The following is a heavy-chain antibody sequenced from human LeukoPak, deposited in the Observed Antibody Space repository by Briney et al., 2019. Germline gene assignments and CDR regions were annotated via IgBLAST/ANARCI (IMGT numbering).Heavy chain of an antibody. V-gene: IGHV3-48*02. D-gene: IGHD2-2*01. CDR3: ARSLYCSGTPCYAY. CDR2: ISSGSSTI. CDR1: GFTFSSYS. Sequence: PGGSLGLSCVASGFTFSSYSMNWVRQAPGKGLEWLSYISSGSSTIYYADSVKGRFTISRDNAKNSLYLQMNSLRDEDTAVYYCARSLYCSGTPCYAYWGQGTLVTVSS. J-gene: IGHJ4*02.